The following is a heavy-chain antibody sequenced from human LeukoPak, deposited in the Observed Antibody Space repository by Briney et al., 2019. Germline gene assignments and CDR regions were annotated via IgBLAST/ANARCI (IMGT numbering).Heavy chain of an antibody. D-gene: IGHD1-1*01. CDR2: ISNSGDAT. CDR1: GFTFGNYA. CDR3: AKAPPYKKYFDY. J-gene: IGHJ4*02. Sequence: GGSLGLSGAAPGFTFGNYAMTWVRKPPGRGLEWVSTISNSGDATYYADSVKGRFTISRDNSKNTLYLQMNSLRAEDTAVYYCAKAPPYKKYFDYWGQGTLVTVSS. V-gene: IGHV3-23*01.